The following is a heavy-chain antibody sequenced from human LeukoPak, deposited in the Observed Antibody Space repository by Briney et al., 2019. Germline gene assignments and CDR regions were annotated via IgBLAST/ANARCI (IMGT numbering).Heavy chain of an antibody. Sequence: SETLSLTCAVYGGSFSGYYWSWIRQPPGKGLEWIGEINHSGSTNYNPSLKSRVTISVDTSKSQFSLKLSSVTAADTAVYYCARARVAAAGTFTDYWGQGTLVTVSS. CDR2: INHSGST. CDR1: GGSFSGYY. D-gene: IGHD6-13*01. CDR3: ARARVAAAGTFTDY. V-gene: IGHV4-34*01. J-gene: IGHJ4*02.